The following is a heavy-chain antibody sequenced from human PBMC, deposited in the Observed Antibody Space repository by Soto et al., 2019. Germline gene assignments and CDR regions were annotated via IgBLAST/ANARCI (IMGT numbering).Heavy chain of an antibody. CDR1: GFTFSSYS. J-gene: IGHJ4*02. CDR2: ISSSSSTI. CDR3: GRAGDWNYVPDF. Sequence: GGSLRLSCAASGFTFSSYSMNWVRQAPGKGLEWVSYISSSSSTIYYADSVKGRFTISRDNAHNMVFLQMNSLTDEDSGVYFCGRAGDWNYVPDFWGQGTMVTVSS. D-gene: IGHD1-1*01. V-gene: IGHV3-48*02.